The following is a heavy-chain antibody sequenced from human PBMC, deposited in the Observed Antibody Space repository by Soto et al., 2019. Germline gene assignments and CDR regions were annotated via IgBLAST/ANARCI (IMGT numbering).Heavy chain of an antibody. Sequence: GESLKISCKGSGYSFTSYWIGWVRQIPGKGLEWMGIIYPGDSDTRYSPSFQGQVTISADKSISTAYLQWSSLKASDTAMYYCARSPRHYYDSSGPPSYFDYWGQGTLVTVSS. D-gene: IGHD3-22*01. CDR1: GYSFTSYW. V-gene: IGHV5-51*01. CDR3: ARSPRHYYDSSGPPSYFDY. CDR2: IYPGDSDT. J-gene: IGHJ4*02.